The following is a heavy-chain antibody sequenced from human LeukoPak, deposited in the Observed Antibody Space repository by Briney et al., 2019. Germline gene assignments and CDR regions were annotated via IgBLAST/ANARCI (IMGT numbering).Heavy chain of an antibody. CDR3: ARDGETARTADY. D-gene: IGHD1/OR15-1a*01. J-gene: IGHJ4*02. CDR2: ISGSGSST. V-gene: IGHV3-23*01. CDR1: GFTFSSYA. Sequence: GGSLRLSCAASGFTFSSYAMIWVRQIPGKGLEGLEWVSSISGSGSSTYYADSVKGRFTVSRDNSKNTLYLQMDSLRAEDTAAYYCARDGETARTADYWGQGTLVTVPS.